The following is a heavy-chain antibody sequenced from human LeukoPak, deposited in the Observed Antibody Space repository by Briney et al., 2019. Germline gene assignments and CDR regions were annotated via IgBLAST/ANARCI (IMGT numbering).Heavy chain of an antibody. CDR3: ARAPWDDSPIDY. J-gene: IGHJ4*02. CDR1: GGSISGSSYY. D-gene: IGHD3-3*01. V-gene: IGHV4-39*01. CDR2: IYYSGST. Sequence: PSETLSLTCTVSGGSISGSSYYWGWIRQPPGKGLEWIGSIYYSGSTYYNPSLKSRVTISVATSKNQFSLKLSSVTAADTAVYXXARAPWDDSPIDYWGQGTLVTVSS.